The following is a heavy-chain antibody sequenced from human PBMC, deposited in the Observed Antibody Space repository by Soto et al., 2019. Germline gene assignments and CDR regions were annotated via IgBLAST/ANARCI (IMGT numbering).Heavy chain of an antibody. Sequence: GGSLRLSCAASGFTFSSYSMNWVRQAPGKGLEWVSYISSSSRTIYYADSVKGRFTISRDNAKNSLYLQMNSLRAEDTAVYYCARDPDYDFWRGYYMDVWGKGTTVTVSS. CDR1: GFTFSSYS. J-gene: IGHJ6*03. D-gene: IGHD3-3*01. CDR3: ARDPDYDFWRGYYMDV. CDR2: ISSSSRTI. V-gene: IGHV3-48*01.